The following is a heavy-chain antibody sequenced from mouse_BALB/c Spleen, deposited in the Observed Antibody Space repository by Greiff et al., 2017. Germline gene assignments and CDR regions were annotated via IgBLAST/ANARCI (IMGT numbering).Heavy chain of an antibody. CDR2: ISSGGST. CDR1: GFTFSSYA. V-gene: IGHV5-6-5*01. D-gene: IGHD1-1*01. CDR3: ARRDYGWYFDV. J-gene: IGHJ1*01. Sequence: EVKLMESGGGLVKPGGSLKLSCAASGFTFSSYAMSWVRQTPEKRLEWVASISSGGSTYYPDSVKGRFTISRDNARNILYLQMSSLRSEDTAMYYCARRDYGWYFDVWGAGTTVTVSS.